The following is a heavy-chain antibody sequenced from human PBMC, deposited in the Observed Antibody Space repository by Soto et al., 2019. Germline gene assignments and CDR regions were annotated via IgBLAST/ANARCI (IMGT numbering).Heavy chain of an antibody. D-gene: IGHD5-18*01. V-gene: IGHV1-46*03. J-gene: IGHJ6*02. Sequence: ASVKVSCKASGYTFTSYYMHWVRQAPGQGLEWMGIINPSGGSTSYTQKFQGRVTMTRDTSTSTVYMELSSLRSEDTAVYYFVRDKWVRGIQLGYYYGMDVWGQGTTVTVSS. CDR2: INPSGGST. CDR1: GYTFTSYY. CDR3: VRDKWVRGIQLGYYYGMDV.